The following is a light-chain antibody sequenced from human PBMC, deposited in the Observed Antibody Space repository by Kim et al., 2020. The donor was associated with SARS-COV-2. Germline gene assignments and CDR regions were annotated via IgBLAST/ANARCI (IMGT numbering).Light chain of an antibody. V-gene: IGKV3-20*01. Sequence: EIVLTQSPGTLSLSPGERATLSCRASQSVSSSYLAWYQQKPGQAPRLLIYGASSRATGMSDRFSGSGSGTDFTLTISRLEPEDFAVYYCQQYGCSPLTFGGGTKVDIK. J-gene: IGKJ4*01. CDR3: QQYGCSPLT. CDR1: QSVSSSY. CDR2: GAS.